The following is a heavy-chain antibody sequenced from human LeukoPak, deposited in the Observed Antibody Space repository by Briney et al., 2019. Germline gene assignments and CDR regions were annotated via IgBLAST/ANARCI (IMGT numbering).Heavy chain of an antibody. Sequence: PSETLSLTCTVSGGSITSYYWSWIRQPPGKGLEWIGYIYYSGSTNYNPSLKSRVTISVDTSKNQSSLKLRSVTAADTAVYYCARHVGYGNNWFDPWGQGTLVTVSS. J-gene: IGHJ5*02. CDR2: IYYSGST. V-gene: IGHV4-59*08. CDR1: GGSITSYY. CDR3: ARHVGYGNNWFDP. D-gene: IGHD5-18*01.